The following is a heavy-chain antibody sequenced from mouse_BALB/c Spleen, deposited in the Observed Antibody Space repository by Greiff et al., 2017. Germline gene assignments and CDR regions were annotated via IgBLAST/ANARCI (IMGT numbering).Heavy chain of an antibody. CDR2: INSNGGST. D-gene: IGHD1-2*01. CDR3: ARRGYGYYFDY. Sequence: EVMLVESGGGLVKLGGSLKLSCAASGFTFSSYYMSWVRQTPEKRLELVAAINSNGGSTYYPDTVKGRFTISRDNAKNTLYLQMSSLKSEDTALYYCARRGYGYYFDYWGQGTTLTVSS. CDR1: GFTFSSYY. J-gene: IGHJ2*01. V-gene: IGHV5-6-2*01.